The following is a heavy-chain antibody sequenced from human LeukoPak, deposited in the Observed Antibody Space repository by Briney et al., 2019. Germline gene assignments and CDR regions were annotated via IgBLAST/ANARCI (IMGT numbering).Heavy chain of an antibody. CDR2: INPNSGGT. D-gene: IGHD3-16*02. V-gene: IGHV1-2*02. J-gene: IGHJ5*02. Sequence: ASVKVSCKASGYTFTGYYMHWVRQAPGQGLEWMGWINPNSGGTNYAQKFQGRVTMTRDTSISTDYLELSSLRSEDTAVYYCARDENGYVWGSFRAWGQGTLVTVSS. CDR1: GYTFTGYY. CDR3: ARDENGYVWGSFRA.